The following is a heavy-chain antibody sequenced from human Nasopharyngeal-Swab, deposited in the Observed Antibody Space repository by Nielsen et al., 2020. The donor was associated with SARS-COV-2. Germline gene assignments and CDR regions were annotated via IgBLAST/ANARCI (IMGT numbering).Heavy chain of an antibody. CDR1: GFTVSSNY. CDR3: ARDFPTPPYYDFWSGLQLDY. V-gene: IGHV3-21*01. CDR2: ISSSSSYI. Sequence: GGSLRLSCAASGFTVSSNYMNWVRQAPGKGLEWVSSISSSSSYIYYADSVKGRFTISRDNAKNSLYLQMNSLRAEDTAVYYCARDFPTPPYYDFWSGLQLDYWGQGTLVTVSS. D-gene: IGHD3-3*01. J-gene: IGHJ4*02.